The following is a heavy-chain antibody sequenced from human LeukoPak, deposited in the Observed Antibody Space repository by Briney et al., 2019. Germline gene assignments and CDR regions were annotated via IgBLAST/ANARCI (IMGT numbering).Heavy chain of an antibody. CDR1: GYIFTNYW. V-gene: IGHV5-51*01. D-gene: IGHD3-16*01. CDR2: IYPGDSDT. J-gene: IGHJ4*02. CDR3: AILFQIMEAGYDY. Sequence: GESLKISCKASGYIFTNYWIGWVRQMPGKGLEWMGIIYPGDSDTRYSPSLQGQVTISADKSISTAYLQWSSLKASDTAMYYCAILFQIMEAGYDYWGQGTLVTVSS.